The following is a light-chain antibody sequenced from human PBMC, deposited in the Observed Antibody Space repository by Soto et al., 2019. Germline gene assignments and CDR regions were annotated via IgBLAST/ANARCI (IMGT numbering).Light chain of an antibody. J-gene: IGKJ4*01. Sequence: DIQMTQSPSSLSASVGDRATITCRASQGIGNYLAWYQQRPGKVPKLLIYAASTLQSGVPSRFSGSGSGPDFTLTISSLQPEDVANYYCQKYDHAPLTFGGGTKVEIK. V-gene: IGKV1-27*01. CDR1: QGIGNY. CDR3: QKYDHAPLT. CDR2: AAS.